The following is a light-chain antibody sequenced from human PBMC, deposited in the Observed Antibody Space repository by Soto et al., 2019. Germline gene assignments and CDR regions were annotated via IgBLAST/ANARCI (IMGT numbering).Light chain of an antibody. J-gene: IGLJ3*02. CDR3: CSYAGTYNFWV. Sequence: QSALTQPRSVSGSPGQSVTISCTGTNSDIGGYNYVSWYQQHPGKAPKVMIYDVSRRPSGVPDRFSGSKSGNTASLTISGLQAEDEADYYCCSYAGTYNFWVFGGWTRSPS. CDR1: NSDIGGYNY. CDR2: DVS. V-gene: IGLV2-11*01.